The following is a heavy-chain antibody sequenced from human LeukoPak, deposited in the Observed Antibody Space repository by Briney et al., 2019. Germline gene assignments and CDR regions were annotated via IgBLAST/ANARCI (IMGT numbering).Heavy chain of an antibody. CDR3: ARDVGGSSSFDY. CDR1: GYTFTSYG. D-gene: IGHD3-16*01. CDR2: ISAYNGNT. V-gene: IGHV1-18*01. J-gene: IGHJ4*02. Sequence: GASVKVSCKASGYTFTSYGISWVRQAPGQGLEWMGWISAYNGNTNYAQKFQGRVTMTRDTSISTAYMELSRLRSDDTAVYYCARDVGGSSSFDYWGQGTLVTVSS.